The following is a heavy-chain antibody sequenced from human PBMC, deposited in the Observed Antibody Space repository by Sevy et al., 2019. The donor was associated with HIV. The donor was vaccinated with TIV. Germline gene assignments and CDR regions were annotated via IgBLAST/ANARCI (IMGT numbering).Heavy chain of an antibody. D-gene: IGHD3-16*01. CDR2: ISGSGGST. J-gene: IGHJ5*02. CDR3: AKAQPGVWGSYWSNWFDP. Sequence: GGSLRLSCAASGFTFSSYTMSWVRQAPGKGLEWVSAISGSGGSTYYAHSVKGPFTISRDNSKNTLYLQMNSLRAEDTAVYYCAKAQPGVWGSYWSNWFDPWGQGTLVTVSS. V-gene: IGHV3-23*01. CDR1: GFTFSSYT.